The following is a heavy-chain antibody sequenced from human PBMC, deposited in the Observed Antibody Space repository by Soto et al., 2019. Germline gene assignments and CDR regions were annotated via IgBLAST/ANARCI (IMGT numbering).Heavy chain of an antibody. J-gene: IGHJ3*02. CDR1: GGTFSSYT. D-gene: IGHD3-9*01. V-gene: IGHV1-69*02. Sequence: QVQLVQSGAEVKKPGSSVKVSCKASGGTFSSYTISWVRQAPGQGLEWMGRIIPILGIANYAQKFQGRVTITADKSTSTAYMDLSSLRSEDTAVYYCATTFSYYDILTGYHAFDIWGQGTMVTVSS. CDR2: IIPILGIA. CDR3: ATTFSYYDILTGYHAFDI.